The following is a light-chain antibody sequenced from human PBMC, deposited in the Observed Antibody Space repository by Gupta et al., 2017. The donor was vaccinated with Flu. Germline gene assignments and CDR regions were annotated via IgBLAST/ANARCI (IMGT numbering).Light chain of an antibody. CDR1: SSNIESNA. Sequence: RVTISCSGSSSNIESNAVNWYQQLTGAAPKLLIYSNNQRPSGVPDRFSGSKSGTSASLALSGLQSEDEADYYCAAWDDRMNGLIFGGGTKLTGL. CDR2: SNN. J-gene: IGLJ2*01. V-gene: IGLV1-44*01. CDR3: AAWDDRMNGLI.